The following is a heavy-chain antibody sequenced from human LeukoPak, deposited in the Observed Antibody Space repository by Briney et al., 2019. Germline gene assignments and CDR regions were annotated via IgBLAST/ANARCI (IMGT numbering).Heavy chain of an antibody. V-gene: IGHV3-23*01. CDR2: FSGSGVST. Sequence: GSLRLSCAASGFTFSSDAMSWVRQAPGKGLEWVSAFSGSGVSTYYADSVKGRFTISRDNSKNTLYLQMNSLRAEDTAVYYCAKGQSGYTYGYFHWGQGTLVTVSS. J-gene: IGHJ4*02. CDR3: AKGQSGYTYGYFH. CDR1: GFTFSSDA. D-gene: IGHD5-18*01.